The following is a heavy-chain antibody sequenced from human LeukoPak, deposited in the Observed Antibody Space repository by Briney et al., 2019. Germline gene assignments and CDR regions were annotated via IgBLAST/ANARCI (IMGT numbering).Heavy chain of an antibody. J-gene: IGHJ4*02. CDR3: ARALHGLRYFDY. V-gene: IGHV3-20*04. CDR1: GFTFDDYG. D-gene: IGHD3-9*01. CDR2: INWNGGST. Sequence: GGSLRLSCAASGFTFDDYGMSWVRQAPGKGLEWVSGINWNGGSTGYADSVKGRFTISRDNAKNSLYLQMNSLRAGDTALYYCARALHGLRYFDYWGQGTLVTVSS.